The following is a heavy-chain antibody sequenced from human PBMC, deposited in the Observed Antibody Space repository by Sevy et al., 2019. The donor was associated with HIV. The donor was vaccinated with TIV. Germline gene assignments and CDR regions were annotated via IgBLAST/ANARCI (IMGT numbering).Heavy chain of an antibody. J-gene: IGHJ3*02. D-gene: IGHD3-10*01. CDR2: IYTSGST. V-gene: IGHV4-61*02. CDR3: ARDNPGVISAFDI. CDR1: GGSISSGSYY. Sequence: SETLSLTCTVSGGSISSGSYYWSWIRQPAGKGLEWIGRIYTSGSTNYNPSLKSRVTISVDTSKNQFSLKLSSVTAADTAVYYCARDNPGVISAFDIWGQGTMVTVSS.